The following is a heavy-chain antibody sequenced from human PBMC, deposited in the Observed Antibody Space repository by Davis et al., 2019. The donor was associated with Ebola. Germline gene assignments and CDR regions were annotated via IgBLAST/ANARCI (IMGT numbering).Heavy chain of an antibody. Sequence: PGGSLRLSCAASGFTFSSYAMHWVRQAPGKGLEYVSAISSNGGSTYYANSVKGRFTISRDNSKNTLYLQMGSLRAEDMAVYYCARGVEWEPPHAFDIWGQGTMVTVSS. CDR3: ARGVEWEPPHAFDI. D-gene: IGHD1-26*01. CDR1: GFTFSSYA. CDR2: ISSNGGST. V-gene: IGHV3-64*01. J-gene: IGHJ3*02.